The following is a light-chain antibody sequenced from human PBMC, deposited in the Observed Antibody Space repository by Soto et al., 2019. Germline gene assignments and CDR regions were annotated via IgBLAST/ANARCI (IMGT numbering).Light chain of an antibody. J-gene: IGLJ3*02. CDR1: SSDVGGYNY. CDR3: CSYAGNSLWV. Sequence: QAVVAQPRSVSGSPGQSVTISCTGTSSDVGGYNYVSWYQQHPGKAPKLMIYDVSKWPSGVPDRFSGSKSGNTASLTISGLQAEDEADYYCCSYAGNSLWVFGGGTKLTVL. V-gene: IGLV2-11*01. CDR2: DVS.